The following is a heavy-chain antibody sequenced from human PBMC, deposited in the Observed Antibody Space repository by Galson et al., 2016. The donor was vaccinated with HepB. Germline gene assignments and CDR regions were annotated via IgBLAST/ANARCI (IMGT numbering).Heavy chain of an antibody. CDR3: ARDGNHGYDMDY. CDR2: IKHSGGGT. J-gene: IGHJ4*02. D-gene: IGHD1-14*01. Sequence: SVKVSCKASGYSLTSRHTHWVRQAPGQGLEWMAIIKHSGGGTIYAQKFQDRVTISRDNAKNSLYLQMNSLRDEDTAIYFCARDGNHGYDMDYWGQGTLVTVSS. V-gene: IGHV1-46*01. CDR1: GYSLTSRH.